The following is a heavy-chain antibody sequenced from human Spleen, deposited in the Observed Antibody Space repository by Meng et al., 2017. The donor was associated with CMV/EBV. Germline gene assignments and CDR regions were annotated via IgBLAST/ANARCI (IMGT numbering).Heavy chain of an antibody. CDR1: GGSFSGYY. Sequence: SETLSLTCAVYGGSFSGYYWTWIRQPPGRGLEWIGQINHGGSTNYNPSLMSRVTMSVDTSSNQFSLKLSSVTAADTAVYYCARVGWYNWFDPWGQGTLVTVSS. D-gene: IGHD2-8*01. V-gene: IGHV4-34*01. CDR2: INHGGST. J-gene: IGHJ5*02. CDR3: ARVGWYNWFDP.